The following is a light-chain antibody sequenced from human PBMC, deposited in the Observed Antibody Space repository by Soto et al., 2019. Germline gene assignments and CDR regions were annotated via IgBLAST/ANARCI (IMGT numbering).Light chain of an antibody. CDR3: QQYYSYPWT. V-gene: IGKV1-5*01. Sequence: GDRVTITCRASQSISTWLAWYQQTPGKAPKLMIYDASNLESGVPSRFSGSGSGTDCTLTISSLQPEDFSTYYCQQYYSYPWTLVQGTKVDIK. J-gene: IGKJ1*01. CDR2: DAS. CDR1: QSISTW.